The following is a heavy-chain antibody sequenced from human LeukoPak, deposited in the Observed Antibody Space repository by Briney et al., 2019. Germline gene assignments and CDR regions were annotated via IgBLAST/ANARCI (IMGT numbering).Heavy chain of an antibody. CDR1: GGSFSGYY. V-gene: IGHV4-34*01. Sequence: SETLSLTCAVYGGSFSGYYWSWIRQPPGKGLEWIGEINHSGSTNYNPSLKSRVTISVDTSKNQFSLKLSSVTAADTAVYYCARGRVYGYGRPYYYYYYMDVWGKGTTVTVSS. D-gene: IGHD5-18*01. J-gene: IGHJ6*03. CDR3: ARGRVYGYGRPYYYYYYMDV. CDR2: INHSGST.